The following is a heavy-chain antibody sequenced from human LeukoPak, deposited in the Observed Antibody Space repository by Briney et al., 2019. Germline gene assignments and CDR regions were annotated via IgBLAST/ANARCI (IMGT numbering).Heavy chain of an antibody. D-gene: IGHD6-13*01. CDR1: GYTFTGYY. CDR2: INPNSGGT. Sequence: WASVKVSCKASGYTFTGYYIHWVRQAPGQGLEWMGWINPNSGGTNYAQKFQGWVTMTRDTSISTAYMELSRLRSDDTAVYYCARDAYSSSWYRGGELEYWGQGTLFTVSS. V-gene: IGHV1-2*04. CDR3: ARDAYSSSWYRGGELEY. J-gene: IGHJ4*02.